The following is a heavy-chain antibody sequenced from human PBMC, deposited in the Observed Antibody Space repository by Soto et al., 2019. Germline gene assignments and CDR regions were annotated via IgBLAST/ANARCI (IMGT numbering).Heavy chain of an antibody. CDR1: GGSISSYY. D-gene: IGHD3-22*01. CDR2: IYYSGST. Sequence: PSETLSLTCTVSGGSISSYYWSWIRQPPGKGLEWIGYIYYSGSTNYNPSLKSRVTISVDTSKNQFSLKLSSVTAADTAVYYCARVAPYYYDSSGYLWEGYYFDYWGPGTLVTVSS. V-gene: IGHV4-59*01. CDR3: ARVAPYYYDSSGYLWEGYYFDY. J-gene: IGHJ4*02.